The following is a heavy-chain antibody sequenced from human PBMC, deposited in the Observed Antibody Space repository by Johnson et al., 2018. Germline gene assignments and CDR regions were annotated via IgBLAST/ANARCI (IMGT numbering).Heavy chain of an antibody. J-gene: IGHJ1*01. CDR1: GGSISSYY. CDR2: MYHSGGT. CDR3: ARGRGTGSYSQAYWDH. Sequence: QVQLQESGPGLVKPSDTLSLMCTVSGGSISSYYYHWIRQSPGKGLEWIGYMYHSGGTHYNPSLNGRVTIPLDTSKNQFSLKPSSVPAADTAVYYCARGRGTGSYSQAYWDHWGQGTLVTVSS. D-gene: IGHD2-21*01. V-gene: IGHV4-59*01.